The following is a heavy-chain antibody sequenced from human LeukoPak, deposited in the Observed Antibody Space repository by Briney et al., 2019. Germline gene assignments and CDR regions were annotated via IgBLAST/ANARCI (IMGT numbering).Heavy chain of an antibody. Sequence: GGSQRLSCAAPGFTFSNYSMNWVRQAPGKGLEWVSSITSSGSYIYYADSVKGRFTISRDNARNSLYLQMNSLRAEDTAIYYCARAEALKFRDFDYWRQGTLLTVSS. CDR3: ARAEALKFRDFDY. J-gene: IGHJ4*02. V-gene: IGHV3-21*01. CDR1: GFTFSNYS. CDR2: ITSSGSYI.